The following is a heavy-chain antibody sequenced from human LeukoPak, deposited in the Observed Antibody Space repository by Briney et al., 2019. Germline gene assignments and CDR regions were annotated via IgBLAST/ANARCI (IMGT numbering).Heavy chain of an antibody. J-gene: IGHJ1*01. Sequence: ASVKVSCKASGYTFTSYGISWVRQAPGQGLEWMGWISAYNGNTNYAQKLQGRVTMTTDTSTSTVYMDLRSLRSDDTAMYFCARDRVQIVGASSVYFQYWGQGTLVTVSS. CDR1: GYTFTSYG. CDR3: ARDRVQIVGASSVYFQY. D-gene: IGHD1-26*01. V-gene: IGHV1-18*01. CDR2: ISAYNGNT.